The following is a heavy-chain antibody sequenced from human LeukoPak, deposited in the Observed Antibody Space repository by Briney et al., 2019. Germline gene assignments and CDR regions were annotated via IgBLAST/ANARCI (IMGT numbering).Heavy chain of an antibody. CDR3: ARRLGYCSSTSCYHFGY. D-gene: IGHD2-2*01. J-gene: IGHJ4*02. V-gene: IGHV1-2*06. CDR2: INPNSGGT. Sequence: GASVKVSCKASGYTFTGYYMHWVRQAPGQGLEWMGRINPNSGGTNYAQKFQGRVTMTRDTSISTAYMELSRLSSDDTAVYYCARRLGYCSSTSCYHFGYWGKGTLVTVSS. CDR1: GYTFTGYY.